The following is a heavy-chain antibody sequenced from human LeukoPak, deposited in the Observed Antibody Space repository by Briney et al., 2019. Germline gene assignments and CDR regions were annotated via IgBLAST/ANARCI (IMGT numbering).Heavy chain of an antibody. CDR2: ISGAGGTT. J-gene: IGHJ4*02. Sequence: PGGSLRLSCAASGFTFSTFDMSWVRQAPGKGLQWVSTISGAGGTTLFADSVKGRFSISRDNSNNKVFLRMNSLRVEDTAVYYCAKASDFDSSGFPIDVFDFWGQGLLVSVAS. CDR3: AKASDFDSSGFPIDVFDF. CDR1: GFTFSTFD. D-gene: IGHD3-22*01. V-gene: IGHV3-23*01.